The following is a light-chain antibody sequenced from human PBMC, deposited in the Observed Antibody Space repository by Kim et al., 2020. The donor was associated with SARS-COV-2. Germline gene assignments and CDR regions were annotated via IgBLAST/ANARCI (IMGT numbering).Light chain of an antibody. Sequence: ALGQTVRITCQGDRLRSYYASWYQQKPGQAPVIVIYGKNNRTSGIPDRFSGSSSGNTASLTITGAQAEDEADYYCNSRDSSGNHWVFGGGTQLTVL. CDR1: RLRSYY. CDR3: NSRDSSGNHWV. J-gene: IGLJ3*02. CDR2: GKN. V-gene: IGLV3-19*01.